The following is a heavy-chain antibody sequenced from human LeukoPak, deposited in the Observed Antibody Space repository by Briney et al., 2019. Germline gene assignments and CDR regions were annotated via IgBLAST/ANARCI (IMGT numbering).Heavy chain of an antibody. CDR2: INHSGST. D-gene: IGHD3-10*01. CDR3: ARRKTVRGKADY. CDR1: GGSFSGYY. Sequence: SETLSLTCAVYGGSFSGYYWSWIRQPPGKGLEWIGEINHSGSTNYNPSLKSRVTISVDTSKNQFSLKLSSVTAADTAVYYCARRKTVRGKADYWGQGTLVTVSS. J-gene: IGHJ4*02. V-gene: IGHV4-34*01.